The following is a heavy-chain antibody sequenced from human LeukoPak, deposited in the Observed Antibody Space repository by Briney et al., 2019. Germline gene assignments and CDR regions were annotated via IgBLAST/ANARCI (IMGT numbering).Heavy chain of an antibody. V-gene: IGHV3-33*01. D-gene: IGHD3-22*01. J-gene: IGHJ6*02. CDR1: GFTFSSYG. CDR2: IWYDGSNK. Sequence: GGSLRLSCAASGFTFSSYGMHWVRQAPGKGLEWVAVIWYDGSNKYYADSVKGRFTISRDNSKNTLYLQMNSLRAEDTAVYYCARDLNDSSGYYHYYYYGMDVWGQGTTVTVSS. CDR3: ARDLNDSSGYYHYYYYGMDV.